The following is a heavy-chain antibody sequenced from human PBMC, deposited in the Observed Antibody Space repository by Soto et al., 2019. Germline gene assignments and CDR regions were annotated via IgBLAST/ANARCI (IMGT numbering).Heavy chain of an antibody. D-gene: IGHD2-15*01. CDR3: ARGGHRDIVVVVAATGTRYNWFDP. CDR2: INHSGST. CDR1: GGSFSGYY. V-gene: IGHV4-34*01. Sequence: SETLSLTCAVYGGSFSGYYWSWIRQPPGKGLEWIGEINHSGSTNYNPSLKSRVTISVDTSKNQFSLKLSSVTAADTAVYYCARGGHRDIVVVVAATGTRYNWFDPWGQGTLVTVSS. J-gene: IGHJ5*02.